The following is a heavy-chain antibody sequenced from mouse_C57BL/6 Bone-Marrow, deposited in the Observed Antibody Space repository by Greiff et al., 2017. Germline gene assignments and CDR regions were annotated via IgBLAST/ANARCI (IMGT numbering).Heavy chain of an antibody. V-gene: IGHV1-55*01. CDR2: IYPGSGST. Sequence: QVQLQQPGAELVKPGASVTMSCKASGYTFTSYWITWVKQRPGPGLEWIGDIYPGSGSTNYNEKFKSKATLTVDTSSSTAYMQLSSLTSEDAAVYYCARGPYGTTTGLGLYYYAMDYWGQGTSVTVSS. D-gene: IGHD2-1*01. CDR1: GYTFTSYW. CDR3: ARGPYGTTTGLGLYYYAMDY. J-gene: IGHJ4*01.